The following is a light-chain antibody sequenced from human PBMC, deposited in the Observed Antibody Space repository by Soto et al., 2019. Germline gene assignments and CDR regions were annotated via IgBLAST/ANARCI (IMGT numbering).Light chain of an antibody. CDR2: GAS. CDR3: QQYGSSPAK. J-gene: IGKJ1*01. Sequence: EIVLTQSPGTLSLSPGERATLSCRASQSVSSSYLAWYQQKPGQAPRLLIYGASSRAIGIPDRFSGSGSGTDFTLTISRLEPEDFAVYYCQQYGSSPAKFGQGTKVDIK. V-gene: IGKV3-20*01. CDR1: QSVSSSY.